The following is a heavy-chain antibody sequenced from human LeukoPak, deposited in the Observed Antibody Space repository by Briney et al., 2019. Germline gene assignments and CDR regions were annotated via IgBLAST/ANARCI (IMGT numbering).Heavy chain of an antibody. CDR1: GGTFSSYA. CDR2: IIPIFGTA. CDR3: AGANSGSYPFDY. D-gene: IGHD1-26*01. Sequence: SVKVSCKAAGGTFSSYAISWVRQAPGQGLEWMGGIIPIFGTANYAQKFQGRVTITTDESTSTAYMELSSLRSEDTAVYYCAGANSGSYPFDYWGQGTLVTVSS. V-gene: IGHV1-69*05. J-gene: IGHJ4*02.